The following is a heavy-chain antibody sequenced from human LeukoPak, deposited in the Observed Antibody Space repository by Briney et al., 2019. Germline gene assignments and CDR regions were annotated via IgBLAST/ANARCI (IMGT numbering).Heavy chain of an antibody. V-gene: IGHV4-30-2*01. J-gene: IGHJ6*03. D-gene: IGHD1-14*01. CDR1: GGSISSGGYY. CDR3: AREPLQAGFGYYYMDV. CDR2: IYHSGST. Sequence: PSETLSLTCTVSGGSISSGGYYWSWIRQPPGKGLEWIGYIYHSGSTYYNPSLKSRVTISVGRSKNQFSLKLSSVTAADTAVYYCAREPLQAGFGYYYMDVWGKGTTVTASS.